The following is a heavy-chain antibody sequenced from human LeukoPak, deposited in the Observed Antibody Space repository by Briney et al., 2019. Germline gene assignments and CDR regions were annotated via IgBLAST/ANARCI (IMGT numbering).Heavy chain of an antibody. Sequence: GGSLKISCKGSGYSFTSYWIGWVRQMPGKGLEWMGIIYPGDSDTRYSPSFKGQVTISADKSISTAYLQWSSLKASDTAMYYCALRDGYNFGSFDYWGQGTLLTVSS. CDR3: ALRDGYNFGSFDY. D-gene: IGHD5-24*01. CDR2: IYPGDSDT. CDR1: GYSFTSYW. J-gene: IGHJ4*02. V-gene: IGHV5-51*01.